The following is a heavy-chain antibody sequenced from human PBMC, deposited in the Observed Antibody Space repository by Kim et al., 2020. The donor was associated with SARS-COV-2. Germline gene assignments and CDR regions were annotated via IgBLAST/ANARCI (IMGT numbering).Heavy chain of an antibody. CDR2: INPNSGGT. CDR1: GYTFTGYY. J-gene: IGHJ4*02. Sequence: ASVKVSCKASGYTFTGYYMHWVRQAPGQGLEWMGWINPNSGGTNYAQKFQGRVTMTRDTSISTAYMELSRLRSDDTAVYYCARVLVVPAAIARIAHDSNDYWGQGTLVTVSS. D-gene: IGHD2-2*02. CDR3: ARVLVVPAAIARIAHDSNDY. V-gene: IGHV1-2*02.